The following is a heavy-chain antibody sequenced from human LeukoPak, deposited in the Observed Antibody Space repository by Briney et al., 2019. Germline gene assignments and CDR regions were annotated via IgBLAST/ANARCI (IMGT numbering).Heavy chain of an antibody. Sequence: GGSLRLSCAASGFTFSSYAMSWVRQAPGKGLEWVSAISGSGGSTYYADSVKGRFTISRDNSKNTLYLQMNSLRAEDTAVYYCAKGRAIRDGYNTEHRIDYWGQGTLVTVSS. CDR3: AKGRAIRDGYNTEHRIDY. J-gene: IGHJ4*02. CDR2: ISGSGGST. D-gene: IGHD5-24*01. V-gene: IGHV3-23*01. CDR1: GFTFSSYA.